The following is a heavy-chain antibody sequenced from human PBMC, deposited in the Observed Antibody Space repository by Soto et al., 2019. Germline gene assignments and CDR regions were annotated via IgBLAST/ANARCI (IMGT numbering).Heavy chain of an antibody. Sequence: PGESLKISCKGPGYTFTSYWIGWVRQMPGKGLEWMGIIYPGDSHTTYSPSFQGQVAISADKSISTAYLQWSSLKASDTAMYYCARRISNWYFDLWGRGTLVTVSS. CDR2: IYPGDSHT. D-gene: IGHD3-3*02. V-gene: IGHV5-51*01. CDR1: GYTFTSYW. CDR3: ARRISNWYFDL. J-gene: IGHJ2*01.